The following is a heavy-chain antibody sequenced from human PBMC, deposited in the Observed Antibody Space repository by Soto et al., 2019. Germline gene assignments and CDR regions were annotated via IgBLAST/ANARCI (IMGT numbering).Heavy chain of an antibody. CDR3: ARDVGNYVPYYYGMDV. Sequence: QAQLVESGGGVVQPGRSLRLSCAASEFTFNTYAMHWVRQAPGKGLEWVAVIAYDGNDKYYADSVKGRFTISRDNSTNALYLQMNTLRPEDTAMYYCARDVGNYVPYYYGMDVWGQGTTVTVSS. J-gene: IGHJ6*02. CDR2: IAYDGNDK. CDR1: EFTFNTYA. V-gene: IGHV3-30*03. D-gene: IGHD1-7*01.